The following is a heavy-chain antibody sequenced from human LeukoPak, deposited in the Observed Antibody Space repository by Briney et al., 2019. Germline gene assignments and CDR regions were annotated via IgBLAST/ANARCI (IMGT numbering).Heavy chain of an antibody. CDR3: ARVLGGYFDY. J-gene: IGHJ4*02. V-gene: IGHV1-18*01. CDR1: GYTFTNYG. D-gene: IGHD2-15*01. Sequence: ASAKVSCKTSGYTFTNYGITWVRQAPGQGLEWMGWVSAYGDNTNYVQKIQGRVTMTTDTSTSTAYMELRSLRSDDTAVYYCARVLGGYFDYWGQGTLVTVSS. CDR2: VSAYGDNT.